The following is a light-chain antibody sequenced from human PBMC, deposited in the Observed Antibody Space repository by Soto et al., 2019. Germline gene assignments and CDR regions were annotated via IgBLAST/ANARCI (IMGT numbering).Light chain of an antibody. CDR2: HAS. Sequence: DIQMTQSPSTLSASLGDRVTISCRASRSVSTYLAWYQQKPGNAPNLLIYHASNSESGVPSRFSGSGSGTEFTLTISSLQPDDFATYYCLQYDNYSQTFGQGTKVDIK. CDR1: RSVSTY. V-gene: IGKV1-5*01. CDR3: LQYDNYSQT. J-gene: IGKJ1*01.